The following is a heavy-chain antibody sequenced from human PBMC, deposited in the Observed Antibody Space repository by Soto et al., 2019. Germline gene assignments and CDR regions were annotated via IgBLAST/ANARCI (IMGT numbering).Heavy chain of an antibody. D-gene: IGHD6-19*01. Sequence: SETLSLTCAVSGYSISTGFNWGWIRQPRGKGLEWIGSSYHSGSTYYNLSLTSRVTISADTYKNQIPLKLISVTAAATAMYYCARAWGTGFYTFDSWGQGTLVTVSS. CDR2: SYHSGST. J-gene: IGHJ4*02. V-gene: IGHV4-38-2*01. CDR3: ARAWGTGFYTFDS. CDR1: GYSISTGFN.